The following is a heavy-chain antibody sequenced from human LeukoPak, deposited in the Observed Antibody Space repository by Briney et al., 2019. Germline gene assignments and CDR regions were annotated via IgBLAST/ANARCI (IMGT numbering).Heavy chain of an antibody. D-gene: IGHD2-2*01. Sequence: ASVKVSCKASGYTFTGYYMHWVRQAPGQGLEWMGWINPNSGGTNYAQKFQGRVTITADESTSTAYMELSSLRSEDTAVYYCARENCSSTSCAETDWGQGTLVTVSS. CDR3: ARENCSSTSCAETD. V-gene: IGHV1-2*02. J-gene: IGHJ4*02. CDR2: INPNSGGT. CDR1: GYTFTGYY.